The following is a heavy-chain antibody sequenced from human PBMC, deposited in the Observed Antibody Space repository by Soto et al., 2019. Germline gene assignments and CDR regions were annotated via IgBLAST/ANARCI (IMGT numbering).Heavy chain of an antibody. D-gene: IGHD3-16*02. Sequence: EVQLLESGGGLVQPGGSLRLSCTASGITFSNYAMSWVRQAPRKALEWVSSISTSGGRPYYADSVKGRFTISRDNSKNTLYLQMNSLRVEDTAVYYCAKDPDRYDYVWGTYRYIDHWGQGTLVTVSS. CDR3: AKDPDRYDYVWGTYRYIDH. V-gene: IGHV3-23*01. J-gene: IGHJ4*02. CDR2: ISTSGGRP. CDR1: GITFSNYA.